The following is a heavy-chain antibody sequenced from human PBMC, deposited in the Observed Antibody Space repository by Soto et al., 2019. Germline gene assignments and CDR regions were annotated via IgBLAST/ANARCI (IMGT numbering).Heavy chain of an antibody. CDR2: ISSSSSYI. CDR3: AKDVSGWFEYFQH. D-gene: IGHD6-19*01. CDR1: GFTFSSYS. J-gene: IGHJ1*01. V-gene: IGHV3-21*01. Sequence: GGSLRLSCAASGFTFSSYSMNWVRQAPGKGLEWVSSISSSSSYIYYADSVKGRFTISRDNSKNTLYLQMNSLRAEDTAVYYCAKDVSGWFEYFQHWGQGTLVTSPQ.